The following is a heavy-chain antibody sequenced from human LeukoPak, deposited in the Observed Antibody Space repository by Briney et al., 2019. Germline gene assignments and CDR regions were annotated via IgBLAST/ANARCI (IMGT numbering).Heavy chain of an antibody. V-gene: IGHV3-74*01. D-gene: IGHD6-13*01. CDR3: ARFPGIANVFYYGMDV. J-gene: IGHJ6*02. CDR1: GFMFSSYW. CDR2: VRGDGGTT. Sequence: PGGSLRLSCAASGFMFSSYWMHWVRQVPGKGVEWVSRVRGDGGTTTYADSVKGRFTISRDNAKNTLYLQMNSLRAEDTAVYYCARFPGIANVFYYGMDVWGQGTTVTVSS.